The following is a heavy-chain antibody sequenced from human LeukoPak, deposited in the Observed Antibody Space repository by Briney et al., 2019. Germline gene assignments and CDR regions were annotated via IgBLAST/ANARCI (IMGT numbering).Heavy chain of an antibody. J-gene: IGHJ3*01. Sequence: GGSLRLSCAASGFSFKEHYMSWIRQAPGKGLEWVAYISSSGSTIYYGDSVKGRFTISRDNAKGSLYLQMNSLRGEDTAVYYCAREMSSISWFDVFDLWGQGTMVTVSS. CDR2: ISSSGSTI. V-gene: IGHV3-11*04. CDR1: GFSFKEHY. CDR3: AREMSSISWFDVFDL. D-gene: IGHD2-2*01.